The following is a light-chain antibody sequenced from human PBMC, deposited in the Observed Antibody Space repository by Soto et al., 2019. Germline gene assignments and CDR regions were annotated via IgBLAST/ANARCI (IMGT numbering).Light chain of an antibody. V-gene: IGKV3-11*01. J-gene: IGKJ4*01. CDR2: AAS. Sequence: EIVLTQSPATLSLSPGERAALSCRASQGVGRFLAWYQQKPGQAPRLLIYAASNRATAIPARFSGSGSVTDFTLAIDNLEPEDFAVYYCQQRGGWPLTFGGGTKVEIK. CDR3: QQRGGWPLT. CDR1: QGVGRF.